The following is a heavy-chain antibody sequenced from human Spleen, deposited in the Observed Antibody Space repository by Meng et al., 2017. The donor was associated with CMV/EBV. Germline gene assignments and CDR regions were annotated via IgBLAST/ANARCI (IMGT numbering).Heavy chain of an antibody. Sequence: GSASGGSISSSSYYWGWIRQPPGKELEWIRSIYYSGSTYYNPSLKSRVTISVDTSKNQFSLKLSSVTAADTAVYYCASQLVPGYFDYWGQGTLVTVSS. CDR2: IYYSGST. CDR1: GGSISSSSYY. D-gene: IGHD6-13*01. V-gene: IGHV4-39*01. J-gene: IGHJ4*02. CDR3: ASQLVPGYFDY.